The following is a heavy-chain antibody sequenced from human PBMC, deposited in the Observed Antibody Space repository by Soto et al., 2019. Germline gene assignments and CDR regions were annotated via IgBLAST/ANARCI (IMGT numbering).Heavy chain of an antibody. D-gene: IGHD3-22*01. Sequence: QLQLQESGPGLVKPSETLSLTCTVSGGSISSSSYYWGWIRQPPGKGLEWIGSIYYSGSTYYNPSLKSRVTISVDTSKNQFSLKLSSVTAADTAVYYCARTSPQPYYYDSSGYRRFFDYWGQGTLVTVSS. CDR3: ARTSPQPYYYDSSGYRRFFDY. CDR1: GGSISSSSYY. J-gene: IGHJ4*02. V-gene: IGHV4-39*01. CDR2: IYYSGST.